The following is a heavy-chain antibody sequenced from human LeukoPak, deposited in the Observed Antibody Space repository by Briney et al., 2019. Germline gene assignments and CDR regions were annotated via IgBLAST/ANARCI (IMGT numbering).Heavy chain of an antibody. V-gene: IGHV4-4*07. CDR3: AREGGDY. CDR2: IYTSGST. J-gene: IGHJ4*02. Sequence: SETLSLTCTVSNYSISSGYYWSWIRQPAGKGLEWIGRIYTSGSTNYNPSLKSRVTMSVDTSKNQFSLKLSSVTAADTAVYYCAREGGDYWGQGTLVTVSS. D-gene: IGHD1-26*01. CDR1: NYSISSGYY.